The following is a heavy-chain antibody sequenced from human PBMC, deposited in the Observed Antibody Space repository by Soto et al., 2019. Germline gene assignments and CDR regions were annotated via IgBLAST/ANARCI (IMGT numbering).Heavy chain of an antibody. CDR2: INPNSGGT. V-gene: IGHV1-2*02. CDR1: GYTFTGYY. D-gene: IGHD1-26*01. CDR3: ARGGLEYSGSYGHY. Sequence: QVQLVQSGAEVKKPGASVKVSCKASGYTFTGYYMHWVRQAPGQGLEWMGWINPNSGGTKYAQKLQGRVTMTRDTSISTAYMELSRLRSDDTAVYYCARGGLEYSGSYGHYWGQGTLVTVSS. J-gene: IGHJ4*02.